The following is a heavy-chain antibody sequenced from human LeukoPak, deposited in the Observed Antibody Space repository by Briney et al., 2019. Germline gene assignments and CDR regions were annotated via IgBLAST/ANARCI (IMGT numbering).Heavy chain of an antibody. Sequence: GGSLRLSCAASGFTFSSHDMNWVRQAPGKGLEWVSYISTSSSSICYADSVKGRFTISRDNAKKSLYLQMNSLRDEDTAVYYCARSFAFWGQGSLVTVS. CDR1: GFTFSSHD. J-gene: IGHJ4*02. V-gene: IGHV3-48*02. CDR2: ISTSSSSI. CDR3: ARSFAF.